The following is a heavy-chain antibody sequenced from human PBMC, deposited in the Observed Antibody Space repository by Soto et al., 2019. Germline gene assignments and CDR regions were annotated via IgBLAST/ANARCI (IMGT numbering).Heavy chain of an antibody. Sequence: QVQLQESGPGLVKPSGTLSLTCGVSGGSIDSTNWWNWVRQSPDKGLEWIGEIYHTGNINYNPSHKKLFSLSVVKSMNEFFLSLLSVTAADTSVYFCARDGNKGPTPAPDWYLPLWGRVTLVTVSS. CDR3: ARDGNKGPTPAPDWYLPL. CDR2: IYHTGNI. CDR1: GGSIDSTNW. V-gene: IGHV4-4*02. D-gene: IGHD1-26*01. J-gene: IGHJ2*01.